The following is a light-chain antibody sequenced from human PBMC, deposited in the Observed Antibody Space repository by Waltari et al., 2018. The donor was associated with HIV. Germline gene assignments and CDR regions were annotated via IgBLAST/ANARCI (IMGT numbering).Light chain of an antibody. CDR2: GTS. CDR3: QQRSNWPPWT. CDR1: QSVSSN. J-gene: IGKJ1*01. Sequence: EIVMTQSPATLFLSPGERATLSCRASQSVSSNLAWYQQKPGQAPRLLIYGTSTRATGIPARFSGSGSGTDFTLTISSLQSEDFAVYYCQQRSNWPPWTFGQGTKVEI. V-gene: IGKV3-15*01.